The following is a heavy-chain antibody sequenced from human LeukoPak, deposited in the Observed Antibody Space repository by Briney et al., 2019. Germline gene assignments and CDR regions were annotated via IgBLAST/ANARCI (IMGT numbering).Heavy chain of an antibody. Sequence: ASVKVSCKASGFTFTSSAVQWVRQARGQRLEWIGWIVVGSGNTNYAQKFQERVTITRDMSTSTAYMELSSLGSEDTAVYYCAAEIAVAGTGGFDPWGQGTLVTVS. CDR3: AAEIAVAGTGGFDP. J-gene: IGHJ5*02. CDR1: GFTFTSSA. CDR2: IVVGSGNT. D-gene: IGHD6-19*01. V-gene: IGHV1-58*01.